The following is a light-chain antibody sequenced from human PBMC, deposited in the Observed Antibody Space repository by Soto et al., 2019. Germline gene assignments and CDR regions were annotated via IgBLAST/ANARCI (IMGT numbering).Light chain of an antibody. J-gene: IGKJ2*01. CDR3: QQRSNWSYT. Sequence: EIVLTQSPATLSLSPGERATLSCRASQSVSSYLAWYQQKPGQAPRLLIYDASNRATGIPAGFSGSGSGTDFTLTISSLEPEDFAVYYCQQRSNWSYTFGQGTKVDIK. CDR2: DAS. CDR1: QSVSSY. V-gene: IGKV3-11*01.